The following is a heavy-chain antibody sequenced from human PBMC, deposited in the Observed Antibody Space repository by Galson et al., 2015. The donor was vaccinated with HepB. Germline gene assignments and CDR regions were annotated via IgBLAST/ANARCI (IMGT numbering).Heavy chain of an antibody. CDR2: ISYDGGNR. CDR1: GFTFYSYG. D-gene: IGHD6-19*01. V-gene: IGHV3-30*18. CDR3: AKVDSSGWYPYYYYAMDV. J-gene: IGHJ6*02. Sequence: SLRLSCADSGFTFYSYGMHWVRQAPGKGLEWVAVISYDGGNRYYADSVKGRFTISRDNSKNTLYLQMNSLRAEDTAVYYCAKVDSSGWYPYYYYAMDVWGQGTTVTVSS.